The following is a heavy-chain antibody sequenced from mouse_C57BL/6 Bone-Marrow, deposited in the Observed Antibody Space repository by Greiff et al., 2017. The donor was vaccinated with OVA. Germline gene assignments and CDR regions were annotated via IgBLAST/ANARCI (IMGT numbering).Heavy chain of an antibody. CDR2: IYPGGGYT. Sequence: VKLMESGAELVRPGTSVKMSCKASGYTFTNYWIGWAKQRPGHGLEWIGDIYPGGGYTNYNEKFKGKATLTADKSSSTAYMQFSSLTSEDSAIYYCARYRLRQYYFDYWGQGTTLTVSS. D-gene: IGHD3-2*02. V-gene: IGHV1-63*01. CDR3: ARYRLRQYYFDY. J-gene: IGHJ2*01. CDR1: GYTFTNYW.